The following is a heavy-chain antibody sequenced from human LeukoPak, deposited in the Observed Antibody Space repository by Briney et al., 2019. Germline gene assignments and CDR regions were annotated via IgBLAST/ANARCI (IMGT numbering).Heavy chain of an antibody. J-gene: IGHJ4*02. D-gene: IGHD6-19*01. V-gene: IGHV3-30-3*01. CDR3: ARPREAGSSSGWYFDK. CDR2: MSHDGSVK. Sequence: PGGSLRLSCAASGFTFSSYAMHWVRQAPGKGLEWVEVMSHDGSVKIYADSVQGRFTISRDNSKNTLYLQLSSLRAEDTAVYHCARPREAGSSSGWYFDKWGQGTLVTVSS. CDR1: GFTFSSYA.